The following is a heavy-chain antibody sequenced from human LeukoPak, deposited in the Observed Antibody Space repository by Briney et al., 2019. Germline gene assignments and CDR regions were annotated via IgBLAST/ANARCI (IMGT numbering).Heavy chain of an antibody. V-gene: IGHV3-33*01. D-gene: IGHD3-22*01. CDR3: ARDRFDSSGYGTFDY. Sequence: GGSLRLSCAASGFTFSSYGIHWVRQAPGKGLEWVAVIWYDGSNKYSADSVKGRFTISRDNSKNTLYLRMDSLRAEDTAVYYCARDRFDSSGYGTFDYWGQGTLVTVSS. CDR1: GFTFSSYG. CDR2: IWYDGSNK. J-gene: IGHJ4*02.